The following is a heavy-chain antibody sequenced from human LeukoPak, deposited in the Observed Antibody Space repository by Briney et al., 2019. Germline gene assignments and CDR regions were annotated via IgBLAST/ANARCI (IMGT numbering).Heavy chain of an antibody. CDR1: GFTFSAYG. J-gene: IGHJ4*02. D-gene: IGHD1-14*01. CDR3: AKDTRDDHHSDY. V-gene: IGHV3-30*18. CDR2: ISYDGINK. Sequence: HPGGSLRLSCAVPGFTFSAYGMHWVRQAPGKGLEWVAIISYDGINKYYPDSVKGRFTISRDNSKNTLYLQMNSLRAEDTAVYYCAKDTRDDHHSDYWGQGTLVTVSS.